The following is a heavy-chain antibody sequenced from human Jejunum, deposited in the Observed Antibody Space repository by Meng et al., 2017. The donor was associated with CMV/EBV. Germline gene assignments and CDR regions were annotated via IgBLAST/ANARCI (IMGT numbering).Heavy chain of an antibody. CDR1: LIFGDYA. D-gene: IGHD5-12*01. V-gene: IGHV3-9*01. CDR2: ISWDSVAV. J-gene: IGHJ3*02. Sequence: LIFGDYAMHWVRQAPGKGLEWVSGISWDSVAVDYADSVRGRFTITRDNAKKSLYLEMNSLRAEDTALYYCTKGLSGYDFGAFDIWGQGTRVTVSS. CDR3: TKGLSGYDFGAFDI.